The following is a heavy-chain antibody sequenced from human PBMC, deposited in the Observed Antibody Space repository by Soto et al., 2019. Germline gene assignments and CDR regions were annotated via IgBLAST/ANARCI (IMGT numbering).Heavy chain of an antibody. CDR3: ARDVVVVPAAISYYYYYMDV. Sequence: SETLSLTCAVYGGSFSGYYWSWIRQPPGKGLEWIGEINHSGSTNYNPSLKSRVTISVDTSKNQFSLKLSSVTAADTAVYYCARDVVVVPAAISYYYYYMDVWGKGTTVTVSS. J-gene: IGHJ6*03. D-gene: IGHD2-2*01. CDR2: INHSGST. CDR1: GGSFSGYY. V-gene: IGHV4-34*01.